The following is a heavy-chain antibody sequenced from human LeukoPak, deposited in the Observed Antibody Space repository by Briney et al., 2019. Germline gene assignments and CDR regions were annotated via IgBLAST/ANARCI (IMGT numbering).Heavy chain of an antibody. CDR2: IRSKANSYAT. V-gene: IGHV3-73*01. CDR3: TRLVGDTGVYYYVQ. Sequence: GGSLRLSCADSGFTFSGSALHWVRQASGKGLEWVGRIRSKANSYATAYAASVNGRFTISRDDSKNTAYLQMNSLKPEDTAVYYCTRLVGDTGVYYYVQWGQGTLVTVSS. CDR1: GFTFSGSA. J-gene: IGHJ4*02. D-gene: IGHD3-22*01.